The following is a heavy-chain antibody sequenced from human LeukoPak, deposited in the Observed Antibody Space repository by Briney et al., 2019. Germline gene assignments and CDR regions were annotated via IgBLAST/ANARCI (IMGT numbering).Heavy chain of an antibody. V-gene: IGHV3-48*03. D-gene: IGHD6-19*01. CDR1: GFTFSSYE. CDR2: ISSSGSSI. CDR3: ARAQQWLGSYMDV. J-gene: IGHJ6*03. Sequence: PGGSLRLSXAASGFTFSSYEMNWVRQAPGKGVEWLSCISSSGSSIYYADSVKGRFTNSRYNAKNSLYLQMNTLRAEDTAVYYCARAQQWLGSYMDVWGKGTTVTVSS.